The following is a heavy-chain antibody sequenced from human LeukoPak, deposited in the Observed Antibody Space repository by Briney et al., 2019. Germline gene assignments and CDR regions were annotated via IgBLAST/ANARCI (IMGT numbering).Heavy chain of an antibody. CDR1: GGSISSGGYY. CDR3: AIDRLPGLDYYYYGMDV. Sequence: SETLSLTCTVSGGSISSGGYYWSWIRQHPGKGLEWIGYIYYSGSTYYNPSLKSRVTISVDTSKNQFSLKLSSVTAADTAVYYCAIDRLPGLDYYYYGMDVWGQGTTVTVSS. D-gene: IGHD3/OR15-3a*01. V-gene: IGHV4-31*03. J-gene: IGHJ6*02. CDR2: IYYSGST.